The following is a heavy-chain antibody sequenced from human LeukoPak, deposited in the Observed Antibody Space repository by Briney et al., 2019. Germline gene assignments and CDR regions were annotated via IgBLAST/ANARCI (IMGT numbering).Heavy chain of an antibody. D-gene: IGHD6-25*01. CDR3: AKGQRTPDY. CDR2: INGSGGST. J-gene: IGHJ4*02. V-gene: IGHV3-23*01. CDR1: GFTVISYA. Sequence: GETLRLSCAASGFTVISYAMSFVPKAPVKGLEWISSINGSGGSTYYVDSVKGRFNISRDNTKNTLYLQMNSLRAEDTAVYYCAKGQRTPDYWGQGTLVTVSS.